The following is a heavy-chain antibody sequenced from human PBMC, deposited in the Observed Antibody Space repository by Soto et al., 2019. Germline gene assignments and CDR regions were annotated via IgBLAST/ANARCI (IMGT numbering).Heavy chain of an antibody. CDR2: ISSSSSYI. J-gene: IGHJ4*02. D-gene: IGHD6-13*01. V-gene: IGHV3-21*01. Sequence: EVQLVESGGGLVKPGRSLRLSCAASGFTFSSYSMNWVRQAPRKGLEWVSSISSSSSYIYYADSVKGRFTISRDNAKNPLYLQTNSLRAEDTAVYYCARDRNAESSNIGYDYWGQGTLVIVSS. CDR1: GFTFSSYS. CDR3: ARDRNAESSNIGYDY.